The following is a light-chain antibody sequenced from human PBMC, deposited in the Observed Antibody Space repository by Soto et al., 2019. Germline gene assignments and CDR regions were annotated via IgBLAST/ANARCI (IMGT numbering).Light chain of an antibody. CDR1: QVIGSRY. CDR2: GAS. Sequence: EIVMTQSPGTLSLSPGERATISCRASQVIGSRYLAWYHQKSGQAPRLLIYGASSRATGIPDRFSGSGSGTDFTLTISSLQPEHSATYYCQQSYSIPYTFGQGTKLEIK. CDR3: QQSYSIPYT. J-gene: IGKJ2*01. V-gene: IGKV3-20*01.